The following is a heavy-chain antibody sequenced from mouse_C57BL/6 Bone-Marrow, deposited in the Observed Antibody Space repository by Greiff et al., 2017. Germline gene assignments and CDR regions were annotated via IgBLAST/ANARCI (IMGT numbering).Heavy chain of an antibody. D-gene: IGHD1-1*01. CDR2: IYPRSGNT. CDR3: ARGLYGSPYYYAMDY. CDR1: GYTFTSYG. Sequence: QVQLQQSGAELARPGASVKLSCKASGYTFTSYGISWVKQRTGLGLEWIGEIYPRSGNTYYNEKFKGKATLTADKSSSTAYMELRSLTSEDSAVYFCARGLYGSPYYYAMDYWGQGTSVTVSS. J-gene: IGHJ4*01. V-gene: IGHV1-81*01.